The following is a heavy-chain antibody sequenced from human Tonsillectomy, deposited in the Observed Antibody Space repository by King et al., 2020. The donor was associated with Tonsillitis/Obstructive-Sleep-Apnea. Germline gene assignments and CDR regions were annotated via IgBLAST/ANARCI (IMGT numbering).Heavy chain of an antibody. Sequence: VQLVETGGGLVQPGGSLRLSCAASGFTFSSYAMSWVRQAPGKGLEWVSAISGSGGSTYYADSVKGRFTISRDNSKNTLYLQMNSLSAEDTAVYYCAKDIVARNYYGMDVWGQGTTVTVSS. V-gene: IGHV3-23*04. J-gene: IGHJ6*02. CDR3: AKDIVARNYYGMDV. D-gene: IGHD5-12*01. CDR2: ISGSGGST. CDR1: GFTFSSYA.